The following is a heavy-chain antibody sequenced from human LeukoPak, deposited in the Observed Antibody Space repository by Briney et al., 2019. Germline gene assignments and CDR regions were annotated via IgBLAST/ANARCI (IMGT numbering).Heavy chain of an antibody. CDR2: ITPMFCTA. J-gene: IGHJ4*02. CDR3: ATTWAETYYYDSSGYYFDY. CDR1: GGTFSRYG. Sequence: GASVKVSCKASGGTFSRYGIIWVRQAPGHGLEWMGGITPMFCTAHYAQKFQGRVNMTTDTSTSTAYMELRSLRSGDTAVYYCATTWAETYYYDSSGYYFDYWGQGTLVTVSP. D-gene: IGHD3-22*01. V-gene: IGHV1-69*05.